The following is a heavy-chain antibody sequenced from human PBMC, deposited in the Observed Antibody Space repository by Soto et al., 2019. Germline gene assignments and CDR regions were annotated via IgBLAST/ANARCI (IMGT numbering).Heavy chain of an antibody. D-gene: IGHD3-22*01. CDR3: AKKYYYDSTGYYRHFDY. J-gene: IGHJ4*02. CDR2: FCGNGLGN. CDR1: GFTFGIYA. Sequence: PGGSLTLACAASGFTFGIYAMSWVRQSPGKGLEGFRFFCGNGLGNRYADFAKGRFTISRDNFRATLYLQMNSLRAEDTAIYHCAKKYYYDSTGYYRHFDYWGPGTQVTVSS. V-gene: IGHV3-23*01.